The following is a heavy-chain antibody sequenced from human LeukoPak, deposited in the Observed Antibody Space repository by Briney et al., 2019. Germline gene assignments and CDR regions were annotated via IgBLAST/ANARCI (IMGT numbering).Heavy chain of an antibody. CDR2: IYYSGST. V-gene: IGHV4-59*08. CDR3: ARHASGSYWDFDY. J-gene: IGHJ4*02. CDR1: GGSISSYY. D-gene: IGHD1-26*01. Sequence: SETLSLTCTVSGGSISSYYWGWIRQPPGKGLEWIGYIYYSGSTNYNPSLKSRVTISVDTSKNQFSLKLSSVTAADTAVYYCARHASGSYWDFDYWGQGTLVTVSS.